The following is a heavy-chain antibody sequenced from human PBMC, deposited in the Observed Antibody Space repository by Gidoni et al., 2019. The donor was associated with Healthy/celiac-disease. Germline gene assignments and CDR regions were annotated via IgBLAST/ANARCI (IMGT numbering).Heavy chain of an antibody. J-gene: IGHJ5*02. V-gene: IGHV4-4*02. CDR1: GGSISSSNW. D-gene: IGHD2-2*01. CDR2: IYHSGST. CDR3: ARRDIVVVPANLPEGLRARVYNWFDP. Sequence: QVQLQESGPGLVKPSGTLSLTCALSGGSISSSNWWSWVRPPPGKGLEWIGEIYHSGSTNYNPSLKSRVTISVDKSKNQFSLKLSSVTAADTAVYYCARRDIVVVPANLPEGLRARVYNWFDPWGQGTLVTVSS.